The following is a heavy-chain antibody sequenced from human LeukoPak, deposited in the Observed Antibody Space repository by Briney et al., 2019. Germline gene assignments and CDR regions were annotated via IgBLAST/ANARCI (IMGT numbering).Heavy chain of an antibody. Sequence: PGGSLRLSCAASGFTFFSYTMNWVRQAPGKGLEWVSSISSSSSYIYYADSVKGRFTISRDNAKNSLYLQMNSLRAEDTAVYYCARQTAMGRQIFDYWGQGTLVTVSS. J-gene: IGHJ4*02. CDR3: ARQTAMGRQIFDY. V-gene: IGHV3-21*01. CDR1: GFTFFSYT. D-gene: IGHD5-18*01. CDR2: ISSSSSYI.